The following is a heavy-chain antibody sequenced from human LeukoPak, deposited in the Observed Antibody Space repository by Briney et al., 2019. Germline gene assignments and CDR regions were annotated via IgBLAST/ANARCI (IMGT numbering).Heavy chain of an antibody. V-gene: IGHV3-48*03. CDR3: AREGIAVAGSFFDY. Sequence: GGSLTLSCAVSGFTFRSYEMNWVRQAPGKGLEWVSYISDTGTTIYYADSVKGRFTISRDNAKNSLFLQMNSLRAEATAVYYCAREGIAVAGSFFDYWGQGTLVTVSS. CDR1: GFTFRSYE. J-gene: IGHJ4*02. CDR2: ISDTGTTI. D-gene: IGHD6-19*01.